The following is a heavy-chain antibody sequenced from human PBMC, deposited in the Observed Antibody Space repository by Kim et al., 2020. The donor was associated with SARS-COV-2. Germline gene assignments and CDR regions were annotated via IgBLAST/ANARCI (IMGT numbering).Heavy chain of an antibody. D-gene: IGHD3-22*01. CDR2: ISYDGSNK. CDR1: GFTFSSYA. V-gene: IGHV3-30*04. Sequence: GGSLRLSCAASGFTFSSYAMHWVRQAPGKGLEWVAVISYDGSNKYYADSVKGRFTISRDNSKNTLYLQMNSLRAEDTAVYYCARDPRGSGYDDAFDIWGQGTMVTVSS. CDR3: ARDPRGSGYDDAFDI. J-gene: IGHJ3*02.